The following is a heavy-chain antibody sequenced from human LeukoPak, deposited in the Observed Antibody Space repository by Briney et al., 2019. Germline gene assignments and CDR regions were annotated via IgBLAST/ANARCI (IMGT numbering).Heavy chain of an antibody. D-gene: IGHD2-2*01. CDR2: IYHSGST. V-gene: IGHV4-34*01. CDR3: ARSGYCSSTSCYPNYYGMDV. J-gene: IGHJ6*02. CDR1: GGSFSDYF. Sequence: SETLSLTCAVYGGSFSDYFWSWIRQPPGKGLEWIGEIYHSGSTNYNPSLKSRVTISVDKSKNQFSLKLSSVTAADTAVYYCARSGYCSSTSCYPNYYGMDVWGQGTTVTVSS.